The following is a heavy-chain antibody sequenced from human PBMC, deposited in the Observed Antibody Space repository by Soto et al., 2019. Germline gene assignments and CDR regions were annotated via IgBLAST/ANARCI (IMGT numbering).Heavy chain of an antibody. CDR2: ISRSGLTS. J-gene: IGHJ4*02. CDR1: GFTFSTFE. CDR3: ARGLPYEY. V-gene: IGHV3-48*03. Sequence: GSLRLSCAASGFTFSTFEMHWVRQAPGKGLEWVSYISRSGLTSHYADSVRGRFTISRDNAKNSLYLQMNSLRVEDTAVYYCARGLPYEYWGQGTQVTVSS. D-gene: IGHD2-21*02.